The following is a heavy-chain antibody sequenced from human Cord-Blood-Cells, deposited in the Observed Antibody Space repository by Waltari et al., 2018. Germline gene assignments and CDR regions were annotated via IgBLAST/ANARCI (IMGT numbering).Heavy chain of an antibody. Sequence: QVQLVESGGGVVQPGRSLRLSCAASGFTFSSYGMHWVRQAPGKGLEWVAVIWYDGSNKYYADSVKGRFTISRDNSKNTLYLQMNSLRAEDTAVYYCARDRGSNYVLSLPYYYYGMDVWGQGTTVTVSS. CDR3: ARDRGSNYVLSLPYYYYGMDV. J-gene: IGHJ6*02. D-gene: IGHD4-4*01. CDR2: IWYDGSNK. V-gene: IGHV3-33*01. CDR1: GFTFSSYG.